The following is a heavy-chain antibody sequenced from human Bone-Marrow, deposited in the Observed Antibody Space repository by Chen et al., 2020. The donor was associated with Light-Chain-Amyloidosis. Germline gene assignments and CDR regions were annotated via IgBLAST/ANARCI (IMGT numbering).Heavy chain of an antibody. CDR3: ARVTGNPDY. Sequence: QVQLVQSGAEVKKPGSSVKVSCKASGGTFSSYATSWVRQAPGQGLEWMGRIIPILGIANYAQKFQGRVTITADKSTSTAYMELSSLRSEDTAVYYCARVTGNPDYWGQGTLVTVSS. V-gene: IGHV1-69*04. CDR2: IIPILGIA. D-gene: IGHD1-20*01. CDR1: GGTFSSYA. J-gene: IGHJ4*02.